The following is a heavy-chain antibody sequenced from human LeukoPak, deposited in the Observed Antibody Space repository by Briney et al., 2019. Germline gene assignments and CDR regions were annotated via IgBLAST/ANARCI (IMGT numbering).Heavy chain of an antibody. CDR2: IKQDGSEK. J-gene: IGHJ4*02. CDR1: GFTFSSYW. CDR3: ARGYCSGTSCYQPPSH. Sequence: GGSLRLSCAASGFTFSSYWMSWVRQAPGKGLEWVANIKQDGSEKYYVDSVKGRFTISRDNAKNSLYLQMNSLRAEDTAVYYCARGYCSGTSCYQPPSHWGQGTPVTVSS. V-gene: IGHV3-7*03. D-gene: IGHD2-2*01.